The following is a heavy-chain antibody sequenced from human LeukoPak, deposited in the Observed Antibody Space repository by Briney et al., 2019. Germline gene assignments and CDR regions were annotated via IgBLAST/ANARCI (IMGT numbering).Heavy chain of an antibody. CDR2: INWDGDRA. Sequence: GGSLRLSCAASGFTFDDYGMTWVRQVPGKGLEWVSGINWDGDRANYADSVKDRFTVSRDNAKKSLYLQMRSVRVEDTALYYCARVNFASGTAAGALDIWGQGTMVTVSS. V-gene: IGHV3-20*04. D-gene: IGHD3-10*01. CDR3: ARVNFASGTAAGALDI. J-gene: IGHJ3*02. CDR1: GFTFDDYG.